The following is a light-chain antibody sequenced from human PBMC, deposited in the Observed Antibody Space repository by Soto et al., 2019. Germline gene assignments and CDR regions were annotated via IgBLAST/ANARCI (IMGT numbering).Light chain of an antibody. J-gene: IGKJ1*01. Sequence: DVVMTQSPDSLAVSLGERATINCKSSQSVLHTSNNKNYLAWYQQKPGQPPKLLVYWASTRESGVPDRFSGGGSGTDFTLTISSLQAEDVAVYYCQQYYSVPRTFGQGTKVEIK. CDR3: QQYYSVPRT. V-gene: IGKV4-1*01. CDR1: QSVLHTSNNKNY. CDR2: WAS.